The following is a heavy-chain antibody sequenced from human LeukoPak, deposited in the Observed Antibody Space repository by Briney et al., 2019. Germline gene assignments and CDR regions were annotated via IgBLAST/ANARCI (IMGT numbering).Heavy chain of an antibody. CDR2: IKQDGSEK. CDR1: GFTFSSYW. Sequence: GGSLRLSCAASGFTFSSYWMSWVRQAPGKGLEWVANIKQDGSEKYYVDSVKGRFTISRDSAKNSLYLQMNSLRAEDTALYYCAKDSSGYYFDYYMDVWGKGTTVTISS. J-gene: IGHJ6*03. CDR3: AKDSSGYYFDYYMDV. V-gene: IGHV3-7*03. D-gene: IGHD3-22*01.